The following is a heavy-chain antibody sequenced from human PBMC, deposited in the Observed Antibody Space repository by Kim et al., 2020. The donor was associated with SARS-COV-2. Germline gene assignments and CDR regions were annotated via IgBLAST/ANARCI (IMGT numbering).Heavy chain of an antibody. CDR1: GFTFDDYA. CDR3: AKDDNAGIGGVY. CDR2: ISWNSGSI. Sequence: GGSLRLSCAASGFTFDDYAMHWVRQAPGKGLEWVSGISWNSGSIGYADSVKGRFTISRDNAKNSLYLQMNSLRAEDTALYYCAKDDNAGIGGVYWGQGTLVTVSS. D-gene: IGHD3-16*01. V-gene: IGHV3-9*01. J-gene: IGHJ4*02.